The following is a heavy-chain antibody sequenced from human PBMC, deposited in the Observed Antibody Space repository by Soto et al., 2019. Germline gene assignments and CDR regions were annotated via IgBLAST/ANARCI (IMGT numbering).Heavy chain of an antibody. D-gene: IGHD3-22*01. CDR1: GFTFSSYG. J-gene: IGHJ5*02. CDR3: AKGSGYYYSRFHWFDP. CDR2: ISYDGSNK. V-gene: IGHV3-30*18. Sequence: GGSLRLSCAASGFTFSSYGMHWVRQAPGKGLEWVAVISYDGSNKYYADSVKGRFTISRDNSKNTLYLQMNSLRAEDTAVYYCAKGSGYYYSRFHWFDPWGQGTLVTSPQ.